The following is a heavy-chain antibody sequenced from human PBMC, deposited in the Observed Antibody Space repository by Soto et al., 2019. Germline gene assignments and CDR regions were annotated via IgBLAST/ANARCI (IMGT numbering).Heavy chain of an antibody. CDR2: IYSAGST. Sequence: GGSLRLSCAASGFTVSTNFMTWVRQAPGKGLEWVSVIYSAGSTFYADSVKGRFTITRDNSKNTLYFQLNSLKAEDTAVYYCARARMQLWPNYYDDGLDVSGQGTTVTVSS. V-gene: IGHV3-66*01. CDR3: ARARMQLWPNYYDDGLDV. D-gene: IGHD5-18*01. J-gene: IGHJ6*02. CDR1: GFTVSTNF.